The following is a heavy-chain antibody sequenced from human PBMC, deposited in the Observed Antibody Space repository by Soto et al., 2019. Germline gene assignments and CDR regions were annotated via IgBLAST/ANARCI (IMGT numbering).Heavy chain of an antibody. V-gene: IGHV4-31*03. CDR2: IYYSGST. Sequence: TLSLTCTVSDGPISSGGYYWSWIRQHPGKGLEWIGYIYYSGSTYYNPSLKSRVTISIDTSKNQFSLKLSSVTAADTAVYNCARGTYYNQFGEIAFDIWGQGTMVTVSS. CDR3: ARGTYYNQFGEIAFDI. J-gene: IGHJ3*02. CDR1: DGPISSGGYY. D-gene: IGHD3-10*01.